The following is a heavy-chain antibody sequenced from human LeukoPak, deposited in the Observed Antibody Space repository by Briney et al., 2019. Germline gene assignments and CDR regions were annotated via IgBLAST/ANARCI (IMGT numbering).Heavy chain of an antibody. CDR3: ARIEADFWSGYPSGFDY. Sequence: SETLSLTCTVSGGSISSGGYYWRWIRQPPGKGLEWIGSIYYSGSTYYNPSLKSRVTISVDTSKNQFSLKLSSVTAADTAVYYCARIEADFWSGYPSGFDYWGQGTLVTVSS. D-gene: IGHD3-3*01. J-gene: IGHJ4*02. CDR1: GGSISSGGYY. CDR2: IYYSGST. V-gene: IGHV4-39*01.